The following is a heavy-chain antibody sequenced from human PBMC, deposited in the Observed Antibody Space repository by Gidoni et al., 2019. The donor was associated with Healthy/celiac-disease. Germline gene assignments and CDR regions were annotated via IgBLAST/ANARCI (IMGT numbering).Heavy chain of an antibody. CDR1: GGPISSGSYY. CDR2: IYTSGST. V-gene: IGHV4-61*02. D-gene: IGHD3-10*01. J-gene: IGHJ4*02. CDR3: ARGERYGSGSYLSG. Sequence: QVQLQESGPGLVKPSQTLSPTCTVSGGPISSGSYYWSWIRQPAGKGLEWIGRIYTSGSTNYNPSLKSRVTISVDTSKNQFSLKLSSVTAADTAVYYCARGERYGSGSYLSGWGQGTLVTVSS.